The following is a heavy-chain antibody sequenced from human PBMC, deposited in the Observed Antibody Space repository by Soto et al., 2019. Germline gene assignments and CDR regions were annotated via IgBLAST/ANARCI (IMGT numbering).Heavy chain of an antibody. CDR1: GCTFTGYY. CDR2: INPNSGGT. Sequence: AAVKVSCKACGCTFTGYYMHWVRQAPGQGLEWMGWINPNSGGTNYAQKFQGRVTMTGDTSISTAYMELSRLRSDDTAVYYCARVDSRGGWYVYWGRGATVTVSS. V-gene: IGHV1-2*02. D-gene: IGHD6-19*01. CDR3: ARVDSRGGWYVY. J-gene: IGHJ6*02.